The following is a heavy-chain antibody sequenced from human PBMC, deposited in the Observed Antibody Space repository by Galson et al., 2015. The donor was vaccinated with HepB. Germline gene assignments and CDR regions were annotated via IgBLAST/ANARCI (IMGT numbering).Heavy chain of an antibody. CDR3: ARDAGYMDV. V-gene: IGHV3-23*01. CDR2: ISFSGGST. J-gene: IGHJ6*03. D-gene: IGHD6-13*01. Sequence: SLRLSCAASGFTFSSYAMSWVRQAPGKGLEWVSSISFSGGSTYSADSVKGRFTISRDNSKNTLYLQMNSMRAEDTAVYFCARDAGYMDVWGRGTTVTVSS. CDR1: GFTFSSYA.